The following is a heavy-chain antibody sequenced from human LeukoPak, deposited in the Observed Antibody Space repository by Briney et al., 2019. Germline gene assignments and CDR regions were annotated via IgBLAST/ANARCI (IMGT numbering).Heavy chain of an antibody. CDR2: MNPNSGNT. J-gene: IGHJ4*02. D-gene: IGHD3-10*01. Sequence: ASVKVSCEASEYTFTSYDINWVRQATGQGLEWMGWMNPNSGNTGYAQKFQGRVTMTRNTSINTAYMELSSLRSEDTAVYYCARDHITMVRGVTPFDYWGQGTLVTVSS. CDR1: EYTFTSYD. CDR3: ARDHITMVRGVTPFDY. V-gene: IGHV1-8*01.